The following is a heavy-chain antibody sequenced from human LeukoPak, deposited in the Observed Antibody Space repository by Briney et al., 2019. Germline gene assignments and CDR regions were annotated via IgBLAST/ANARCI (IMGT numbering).Heavy chain of an antibody. Sequence: GGSLRLSCAASGFTFSSYWMSWVRQAPGKGLGWVANIKQDGSEKYYVDSVKGRYTISRDNAKNSLYLQMNSLRAEDTAVYYCAREDYYDSSGSHYWGQGTLVTVSS. CDR2: IKQDGSEK. V-gene: IGHV3-7*01. CDR1: GFTFSSYW. CDR3: AREDYYDSSGSHY. D-gene: IGHD3-22*01. J-gene: IGHJ4*02.